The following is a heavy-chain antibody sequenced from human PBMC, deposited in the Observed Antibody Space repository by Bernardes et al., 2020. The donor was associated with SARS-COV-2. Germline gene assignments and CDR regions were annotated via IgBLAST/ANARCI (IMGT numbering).Heavy chain of an antibody. CDR2: INDDGGSR. CDR1: GFSFSSYA. J-gene: IGHJ4*02. D-gene: IGHD3-16*01. V-gene: IGHV3-23*01. Sequence: GSLRLSCAASGFSFSSYAMGWVRQAPGTGLEWVSSINDDGGSRYYADSVGGRFTISRDNSKNTLYLEVNSLRADDTALYYCAKVMGVYVWGTYGFWGQGTLVTVSS. CDR3: AKVMGVYVWGTYGF.